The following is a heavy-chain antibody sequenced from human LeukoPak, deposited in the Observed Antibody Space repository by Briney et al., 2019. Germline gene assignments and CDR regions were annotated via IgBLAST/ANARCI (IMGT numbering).Heavy chain of an antibody. J-gene: IGHJ4*02. V-gene: IGHV3-33*01. CDR3: ARDQDGYYYFDY. CDR2: IWYDGSNK. Sequence: GGSLRLSCAASGFTFSSYGMHWVRQAPGKGLEGVAVIWYDGSNKYYADSVKGRFTISRDNSKNTLYLQMNSLRAEDTAVYYCARDQDGYYYFDYWGQGTLVTVSS. D-gene: IGHD4-17*01. CDR1: GFTFSSYG.